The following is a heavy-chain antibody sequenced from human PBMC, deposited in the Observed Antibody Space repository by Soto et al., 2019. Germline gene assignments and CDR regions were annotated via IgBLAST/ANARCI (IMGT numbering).Heavy chain of an antibody. J-gene: IGHJ6*03. V-gene: IGHV4-59*01. CDR1: GGSISSYY. CDR2: IYYSGST. CDR3: ARDRVVAATMYYYYYMDV. Sequence: PSETLSLTCTVSGGSISSYYWSWIRQPPGKGLEWIGYIYYSGSTNYNPSLKSRVTISVDTSKNQFSLKLSSVTAADTAVYYCARDRVVAATMYYYYYMDVWGKGTTVTVSS. D-gene: IGHD2-15*01.